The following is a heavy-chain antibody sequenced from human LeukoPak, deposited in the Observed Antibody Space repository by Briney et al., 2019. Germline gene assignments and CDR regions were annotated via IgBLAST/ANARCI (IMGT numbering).Heavy chain of an antibody. D-gene: IGHD3-22*01. Sequence: GESLKISCKGSGYSFTSYWIGWVRQMPGKGLEWMGIIYPGDSDTRYSPSFQGQVTISADKPISTAYLQWSSLKASDAAMYYCAVTWYYDSSGYTRSDAFDIWGQGTMVTVSS. V-gene: IGHV5-51*04. CDR2: IYPGDSDT. CDR1: GYSFTSYW. J-gene: IGHJ3*02. CDR3: AVTWYYDSSGYTRSDAFDI.